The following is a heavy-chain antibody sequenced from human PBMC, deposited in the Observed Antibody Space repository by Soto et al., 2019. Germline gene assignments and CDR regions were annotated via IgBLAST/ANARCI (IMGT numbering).Heavy chain of an antibody. J-gene: IGHJ4*02. CDR2: IHYSGST. Sequence: QLQLQESGPGLVKPSETLSLTCTVSGGSISSSSYYWGWIRQPPGKGLEWIGSIHYSGSTYYNPXXXXXXXXXXXXXXXXXXXXXXXXXXXXXXXXXXXXXXXWLVQPCFDYWGQGTLVTVSS. V-gene: IGHV4-39*01. D-gene: IGHD6-19*01. CDR3: XXXXXWLVQPCFDY. CDR1: GGSISSSSYY.